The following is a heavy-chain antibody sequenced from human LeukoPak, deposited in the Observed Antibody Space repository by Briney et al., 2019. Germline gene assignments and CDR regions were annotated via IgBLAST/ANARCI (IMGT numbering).Heavy chain of an antibody. D-gene: IGHD3-22*01. CDR1: GLTFSSYS. Sequence: GGSLRLSCAASGLTFSSYSMTWVRQAPGKGLEWVASISSPSSYIYYADSVKGRFTISRDNAKNSLYLQMNSRRAEDTAVYYCARETYYYDTQAFDIWGQGTMVTVSS. V-gene: IGHV3-21*01. CDR3: ARETYYYDTQAFDI. CDR2: ISSPSSYI. J-gene: IGHJ3*02.